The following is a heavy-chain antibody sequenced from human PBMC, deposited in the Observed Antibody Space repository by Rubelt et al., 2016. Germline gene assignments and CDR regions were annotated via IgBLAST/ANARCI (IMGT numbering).Heavy chain of an antibody. CDR2: IWYDGSNK. J-gene: IGHJ5*02. D-gene: IGHD5-24*01. V-gene: IGHV3-33*08. CDR1: GFTFSSYA. CDR3: ARDHGTAWPRYWFDP. Sequence: QVQLVESGGGVVQPGRSLRLSCAASGFTFSSYAMHWVRQAPGKGLEWLAVIWYDGSNKYYADSVKGRFTISRDNSKNTLYLQMNSMRAEDTAMYYCARDHGTAWPRYWFDPWGQGTLVTVSS.